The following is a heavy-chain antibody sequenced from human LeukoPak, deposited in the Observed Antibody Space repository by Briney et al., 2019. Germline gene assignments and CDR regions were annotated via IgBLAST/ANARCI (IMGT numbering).Heavy chain of an antibody. CDR3: ARPADSGSYFSWFDP. CDR1: GGSFSGYY. CDR2: INHSGST. D-gene: IGHD1-26*01. V-gene: IGHV4-34*01. J-gene: IGHJ5*02. Sequence: SETLSLTCAVYGGSFSGYYWSWIRQPPGKGLEWIGEINHSGSTNYNPSLKSRVTISVDTSKNQFSLKLSSVTAADTAVYYCARPADSGSYFSWFDPWGQGTLVTVSS.